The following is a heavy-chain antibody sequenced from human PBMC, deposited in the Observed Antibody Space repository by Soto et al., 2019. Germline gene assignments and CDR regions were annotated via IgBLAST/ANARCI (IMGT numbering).Heavy chain of an antibody. J-gene: IGHJ4*02. CDR3: ARVFCGGNCYPNY. D-gene: IGHD2-21*02. CDR1: GGSISSGGYY. Sequence: QVQLQESGPGLVKPSQTLSLTCTVSGGSISSGGYYWSWIRQHPGKGLELIGYIYYSGSTYYNPSLKSRVTISLDTSKNRFSLKLSSVTAADTAVYYCARVFCGGNCYPNYWGQGTLVTVSS. CDR2: IYYSGST. V-gene: IGHV4-31*03.